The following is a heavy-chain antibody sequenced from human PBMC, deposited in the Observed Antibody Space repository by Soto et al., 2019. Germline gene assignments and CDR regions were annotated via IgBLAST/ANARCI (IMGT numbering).Heavy chain of an antibody. J-gene: IGHJ4*02. CDR2: IYYSGST. Sequence: SKTLSLTCTVSGGSINSYYWSWIRQPPGKGLEWIGYIYYSGSTNYNPSLKSRVTISVDTSKNQFSLKLSSVTAADTAVYYCARQKEVYFDYWGQGTLVTVSS. CDR3: ARQKEVYFDY. CDR1: GGSINSYY. V-gene: IGHV4-59*08.